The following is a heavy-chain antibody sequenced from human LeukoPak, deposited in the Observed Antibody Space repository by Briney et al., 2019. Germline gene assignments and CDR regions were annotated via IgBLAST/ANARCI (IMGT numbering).Heavy chain of an antibody. CDR1: GGSISSSSYY. J-gene: IGHJ6*02. CDR2: IYYSGST. CDR3: AIPAARNYGMDV. D-gene: IGHD6-25*01. V-gene: IGHV4-39*01. Sequence: SETLSLTCTVSGGSISSSSYYWGWIRQPPGKGLEWIGSIYYSGSTYYNPSLKSRVTISVDTSKNQFSLKLSSVTAADTAVYYCAIPAARNYGMDVWGQGTTVTVSS.